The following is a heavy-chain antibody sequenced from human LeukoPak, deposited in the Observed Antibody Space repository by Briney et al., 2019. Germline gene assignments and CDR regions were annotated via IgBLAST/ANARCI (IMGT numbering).Heavy chain of an antibody. J-gene: IGHJ5*02. Sequence: KPSETLSLTCAVYGGSFSGYYWSWIRQPPGKGLEWIGEINHSGSTNYNPSLKSRVTIPVDTSKNQFSLKLSSVTAADTAVYYCARGFFGFDPWGQGTLVTVSS. CDR1: GGSFSGYY. CDR3: ARGFFGFDP. V-gene: IGHV4-34*01. D-gene: IGHD3-3*01. CDR2: INHSGST.